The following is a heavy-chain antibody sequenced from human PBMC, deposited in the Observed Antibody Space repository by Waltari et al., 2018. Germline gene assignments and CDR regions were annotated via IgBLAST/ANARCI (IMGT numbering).Heavy chain of an antibody. CDR2: IYHSGST. CDR1: GYSISSGYY. D-gene: IGHD2-15*01. Sequence: QVQLQESGPGLVKPSETLSLTCAVSGYSISSGYYWGWIRQPPGKGLEWIGSIYHSGSTSYTPSLKGGVTISVDTSKNPFSLKLSSVTAADTAVYYCARDRGGGNFDYWGQGTLVTVSS. CDR3: ARDRGGGNFDY. V-gene: IGHV4-38-2*02. J-gene: IGHJ4*02.